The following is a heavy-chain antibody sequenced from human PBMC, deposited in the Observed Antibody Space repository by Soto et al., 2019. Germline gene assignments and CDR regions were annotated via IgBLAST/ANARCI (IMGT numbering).Heavy chain of an antibody. D-gene: IGHD3-10*01. CDR2: ISWNSYSI. CDR1: GFTFDDYA. CDR3: AKDGGITMVRGVITKSSGFDY. V-gene: IGHV3-9*01. Sequence: EVQLVESGGGLVQPGRSLRLSCAASGFTFDDYAMHWVRQAPGKGLEWVSGISWNSYSIGYADSVKGRFTISRDNAKNSLYLQMTRLRAEHTALYYCAKDGGITMVRGVITKSSGFDYWGQGTLVTVSS. J-gene: IGHJ4*02.